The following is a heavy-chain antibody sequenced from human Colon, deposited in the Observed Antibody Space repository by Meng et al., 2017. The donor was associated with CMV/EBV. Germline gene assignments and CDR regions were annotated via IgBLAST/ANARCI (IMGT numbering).Heavy chain of an antibody. V-gene: IGHV1-2*02. CDR1: GFTFSDYF. CDR2: INANSGAT. D-gene: IGHD1-26*01. CDR3: AREPFLYSGIIYGADY. Sequence: ASVKVSCKASGFTFSDYFIHWVRQAPGQGLGWVGWINANSGATTSARSFQGRVTMTRDTSITTAYMQLTTLTSDDTAVYYCAREPFLYSGIIYGADYWGQGTLVTVSS. J-gene: IGHJ4*02.